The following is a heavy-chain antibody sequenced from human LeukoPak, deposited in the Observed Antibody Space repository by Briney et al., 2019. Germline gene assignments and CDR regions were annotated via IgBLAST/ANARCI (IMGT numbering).Heavy chain of an antibody. D-gene: IGHD6-19*01. CDR3: AKDGVAVGTETDV. Sequence: GGSLRLSCAASGFTFSSYAMSWFRQAPGKGLEWVSAISGSGGSTYYADSVKGRFTISRDNSKNTLYLQMNSLRAEDTAVYYCAKDGVAVGTETDVWGKGTTVTVSS. J-gene: IGHJ6*04. CDR2: ISGSGGST. V-gene: IGHV3-23*01. CDR1: GFTFSSYA.